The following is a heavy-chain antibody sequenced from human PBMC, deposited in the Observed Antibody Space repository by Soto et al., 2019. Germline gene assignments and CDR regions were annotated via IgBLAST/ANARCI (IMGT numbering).Heavy chain of an antibody. V-gene: IGHV4-59*01. CDR2: TYYGWNT. J-gene: IGHJ4*02. CDR3: ARDREYYDSSGLYFDY. Sequence: SETLSLTCSVSGGSISDYYWSWIRQPPGKGLEWIGYTYYGWNTNYDPSLKSRVTISVDTSKNQFSLKLISVTAADTAVYYCARDREYYDSSGLYFDYWGQGTLVTVSS. CDR1: GGSISDYY. D-gene: IGHD3-22*01.